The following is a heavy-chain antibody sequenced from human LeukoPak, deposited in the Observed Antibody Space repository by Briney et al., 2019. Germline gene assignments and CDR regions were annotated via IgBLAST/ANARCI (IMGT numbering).Heavy chain of an antibody. J-gene: IGHJ5*02. D-gene: IGHD2-15*01. CDR3: ARESTPLFDP. Sequence: GGSLRLSCAASGFTFSSYGMHWVRQAPGKGLEWVAVISYDGSNKYYADSVKGRFTISRDNSKNTLYLQMNSLRAEDTAVYYCARESTPLFDPWGQGTLVTVSS. CDR1: GFTFSSYG. CDR2: ISYDGSNK. V-gene: IGHV3-30*03.